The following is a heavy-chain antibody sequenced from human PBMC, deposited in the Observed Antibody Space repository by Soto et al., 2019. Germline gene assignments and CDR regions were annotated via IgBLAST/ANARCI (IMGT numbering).Heavy chain of an antibody. V-gene: IGHV3-30*18. D-gene: IGHD6-19*01. Sequence: GGSLRLSCAASGFTFSSYWMHWVRQAPGKGLEWVAVVSHDGRNTHYADSVKGRFTSSRDSSKNTVSLEMTSLRAEDTAVYYCAKGGRQWLVTSDFNYWGQGALVTVSS. CDR2: VSHDGRNT. CDR3: AKGGRQWLVTSDFNY. CDR1: GFTFSSYW. J-gene: IGHJ4*02.